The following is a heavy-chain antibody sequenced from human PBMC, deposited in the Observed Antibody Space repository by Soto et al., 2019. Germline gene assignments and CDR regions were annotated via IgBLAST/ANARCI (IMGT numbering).Heavy chain of an antibody. CDR2: IYYSGST. Sequence: SSETLSLTCTVSGGSISSSSYYWGWIRQPPGKGLEWIGSIYYSGSTYYNPSLKSRVTISVDTSKNQFSLKLSSVTAADTAVYYCARQGGTNSGYDWGLRYYFDYWGQGTLVTVS. V-gene: IGHV4-39*01. CDR1: GGSISSSSYY. D-gene: IGHD5-12*01. J-gene: IGHJ4*02. CDR3: ARQGGTNSGYDWGLRYYFDY.